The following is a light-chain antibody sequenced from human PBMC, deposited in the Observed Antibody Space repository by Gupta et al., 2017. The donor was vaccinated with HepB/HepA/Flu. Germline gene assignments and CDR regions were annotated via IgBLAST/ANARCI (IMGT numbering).Light chain of an antibody. V-gene: IGKV3-20*01. J-gene: IGKJ3*01. CDR1: QSVSSNY. Sequence: PGERATLSCRASQSVSSNYLAWYQQKPGQAPRLLIYGASSRASGIPDRFSGSGSGTDFTLTISRLEPEDFAVYYCQQYGSSSFTFGPGTKVDIK. CDR2: GAS. CDR3: QQYGSSSFT.